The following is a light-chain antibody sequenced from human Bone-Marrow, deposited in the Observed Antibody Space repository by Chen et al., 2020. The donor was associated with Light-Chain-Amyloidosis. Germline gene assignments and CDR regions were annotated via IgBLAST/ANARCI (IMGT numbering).Light chain of an antibody. V-gene: IGKV3-20*01. CDR2: GAS. CDR1: QSVSSSY. Sequence: EIVLTQSPGTLSLSPGESATVSCRASQSVSSSYVAWYQQKSGQAPRPLIHGASTRATGIPDRFSGRGSGTDFTLSITRVEAEDFAVYYCQHYDSLLTFGQGTRLDIK. CDR3: QHYDSLLT. J-gene: IGKJ5*01.